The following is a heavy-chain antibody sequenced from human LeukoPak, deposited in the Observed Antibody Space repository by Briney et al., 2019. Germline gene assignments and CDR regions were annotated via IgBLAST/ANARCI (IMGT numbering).Heavy chain of an antibody. D-gene: IGHD2-2*01. J-gene: IGHJ4*02. CDR3: ARDDSGMILPAAMIGGFDY. CDR2: ISSSVSYI. Sequence: GGSLRLACAASGFTFSSYSMNWVRQAPGEGLEWVSSISSSVSYIYYADSVKGRFTMSRDNAKNSLYLQMTSLRAEDTAVYYCARDDSGMILPAAMIGGFDYWGQGTLVTVSS. CDR1: GFTFSSYS. V-gene: IGHV3-21*01.